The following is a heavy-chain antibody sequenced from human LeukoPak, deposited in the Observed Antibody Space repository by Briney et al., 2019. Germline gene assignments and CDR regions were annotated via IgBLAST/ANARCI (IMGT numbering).Heavy chain of an antibody. J-gene: IGHJ4*02. CDR3: ASTLVGASYYFDY. CDR2: ISSSSSYI. Sequence: AGSLRLSCAASGFTFSSYSMNWVRQAPGKGLEWVSSISSSSSYIYYADSVKGRFTISRDNAKNSLYLQMNSLRAEDTAVYYCASTLVGASYYFDYWGQGTLVTVSS. D-gene: IGHD1-26*01. V-gene: IGHV3-21*01. CDR1: GFTFSSYS.